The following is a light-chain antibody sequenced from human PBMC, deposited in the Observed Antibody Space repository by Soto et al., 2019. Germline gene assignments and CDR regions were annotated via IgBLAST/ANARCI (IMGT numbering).Light chain of an antibody. J-gene: IGKJ1*01. CDR2: DAS. Sequence: DIRVTQSPSTLSASVGDRVTITCRASQSISSWLAWYQQKPGKAPKLLIYDASSLETGVPSRFSGSGSGTEFTLTISSLQPDDFATYYCQQFNSHWTFGQGTKVDI. CDR1: QSISSW. CDR3: QQFNSHWT. V-gene: IGKV1-5*01.